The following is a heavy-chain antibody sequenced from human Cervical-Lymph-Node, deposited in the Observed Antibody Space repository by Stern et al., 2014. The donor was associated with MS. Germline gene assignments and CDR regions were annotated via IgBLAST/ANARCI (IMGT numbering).Heavy chain of an antibody. D-gene: IGHD7-27*01. CDR3: AVGTSFDFDY. J-gene: IGHJ4*02. CDR2: IYYSGST. Sequence: QVQLQESGPGLVKPSETLSLTCTVSGGSISSSSYYWGWIRQPPGKGLEWIGSIYYSGSTYYNPSLKSRVTLSVEPSTNQLSLKLSSVTAADTAVYYCAVGTSFDFDYWGQGTLVTVSS. CDR1: GGSISSSSYY. V-gene: IGHV4-39*01.